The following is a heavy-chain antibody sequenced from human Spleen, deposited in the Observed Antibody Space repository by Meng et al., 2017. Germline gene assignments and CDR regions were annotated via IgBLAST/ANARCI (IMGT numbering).Heavy chain of an antibody. CDR2: IYKEGTT. V-gene: IGHV3-53*01. Sequence: EVQLVESGGGLVQPGGSLRLSCAASGFTVSTNYMSWVRQAPGKGLEWVSVIYKEGTTNYADSVKGRFTISRDNSKNTLYLQMNSVRAEDTAVYYCAKTRGPMAVVPEYWGQGTLVTVSS. J-gene: IGHJ4*02. CDR1: GFTVSTNY. D-gene: IGHD4-23*01. CDR3: AKTRGPMAVVPEY.